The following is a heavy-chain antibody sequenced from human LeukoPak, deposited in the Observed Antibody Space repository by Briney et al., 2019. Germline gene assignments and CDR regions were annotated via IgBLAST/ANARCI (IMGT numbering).Heavy chain of an antibody. D-gene: IGHD1-26*01. Sequence: SETLSLTCTVSGYSISSGYYWGWIRQPPGKGLEWIGSIYHSGSTYYNPSLKSRVTISVDTSENQFSLKLSSVTAADTAVYYCARVSFWEPFDYWGQGTLVTVSS. J-gene: IGHJ4*02. V-gene: IGHV4-38-2*02. CDR2: IYHSGST. CDR1: GYSISSGYY. CDR3: ARVSFWEPFDY.